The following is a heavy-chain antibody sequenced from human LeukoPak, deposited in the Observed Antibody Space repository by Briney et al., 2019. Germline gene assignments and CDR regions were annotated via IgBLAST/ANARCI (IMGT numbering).Heavy chain of an antibody. J-gene: IGHJ5*02. CDR1: GGSISSGGYY. V-gene: IGHV4-61*02. CDR3: ARDIGGFDP. CDR2: IYTSGST. Sequence: SQTLSLTCTVSGGSISSGGYYWSWIRQPAGKGLEWIGRIYTSGSTNYNPSLKSRVTMSVDTSKNQFSLKLSSVTAADTAVYYCARDIGGFDPWGQGALVTVSS. D-gene: IGHD1-26*01.